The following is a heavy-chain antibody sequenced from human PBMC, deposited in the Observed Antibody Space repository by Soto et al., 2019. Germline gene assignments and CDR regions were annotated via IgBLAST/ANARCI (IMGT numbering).Heavy chain of an antibody. CDR1: GFSFSSYA. Sequence: EVQMLESGGGLVHPGGSLSLSCATSGFSFSSYAMTWLRQAPGKGLEWVSTISPTGGSTYYADSVTGRFTISRDDSTNTLNLHMNSLRAEDTATYYCAKDLLQWLGGSGPFDYWGQGTLVTVSS. V-gene: IGHV3-23*01. CDR2: ISPTGGST. D-gene: IGHD6-19*01. CDR3: AKDLLQWLGGSGPFDY. J-gene: IGHJ4*02.